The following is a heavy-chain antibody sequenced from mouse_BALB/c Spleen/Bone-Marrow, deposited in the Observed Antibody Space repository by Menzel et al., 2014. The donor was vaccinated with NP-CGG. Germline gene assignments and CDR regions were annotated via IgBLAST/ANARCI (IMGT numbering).Heavy chain of an antibody. D-gene: IGHD2-1*01. J-gene: IGHJ4*01. CDR1: GYTFTSYY. V-gene: IGHV1S81*02. CDR3: SRGGNFDVMDY. Sequence: QVQLQQSGAELVKAGASVKLSCKASGYTFTSYYMFWVKQRPGQGLEWIGGINPSNGANNFNEKFKSKATPTVDKSSSPAYMQLSSLTSEDSAVYYCSRGGNFDVMDYWGQGTSVTVSS. CDR2: INPSNGAN.